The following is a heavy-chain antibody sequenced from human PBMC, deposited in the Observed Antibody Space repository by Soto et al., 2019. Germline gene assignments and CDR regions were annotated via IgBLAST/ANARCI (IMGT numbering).Heavy chain of an antibody. J-gene: IGHJ6*03. CDR2: ISSSSSYI. Sequence: EVQLVESGGGLVKPGGSLRLSCAASGFTFSNYSLNWVRQAPGKGLEWVSSISSSSSYIYYADSVKGRFTISRDNAKNSLYLQMNSLRAEDTAVYYCAGLPWAYGSGSAYYMDVWGKGTTVTVSS. D-gene: IGHD3-10*01. CDR1: GFTFSNYS. CDR3: AGLPWAYGSGSAYYMDV. V-gene: IGHV3-21*01.